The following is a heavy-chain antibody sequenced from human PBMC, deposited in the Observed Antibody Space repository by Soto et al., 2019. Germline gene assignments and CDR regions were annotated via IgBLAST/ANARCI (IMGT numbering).Heavy chain of an antibody. CDR3: ARAPPDRRDGYNFDY. D-gene: IGHD5-12*01. CDR2: IYPGDSDT. Sequence: GESLKISCKGSGYSFTSYWIGWVRQMPGKGLEWMGIIYPGDSDTRYSPSFQGQVTISADKSISTAYLQWSSLKASDTAMYYCARAPPDRRDGYNFDYWGQGTLVTVSS. V-gene: IGHV5-51*01. CDR1: GYSFTSYW. J-gene: IGHJ4*02.